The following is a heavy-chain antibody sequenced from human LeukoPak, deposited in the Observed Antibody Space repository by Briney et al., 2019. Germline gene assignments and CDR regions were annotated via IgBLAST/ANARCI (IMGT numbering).Heavy chain of an antibody. CDR2: MYLGYSDT. V-gene: IGHV5-51*01. J-gene: IGHJ3*02. D-gene: IGHD6-19*01. Sequence: GESLKISCKASVFSFTNYWIAWVRQTPEKGLEWMGIMYLGYSDTRYSPSFQGQVTISADKSISTAYLQWSSLKASDTAMYYCARHPPRVGGWAFDIWGQGTMVTVSS. CDR1: VFSFTNYW. CDR3: ARHPPRVGGWAFDI.